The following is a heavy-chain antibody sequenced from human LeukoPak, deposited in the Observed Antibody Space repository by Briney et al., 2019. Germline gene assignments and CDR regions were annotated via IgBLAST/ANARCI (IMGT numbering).Heavy chain of an antibody. CDR2: IYDSGST. D-gene: IGHD3-9*01. CDR3: ARDKNFDWLWWFDR. J-gene: IGHJ5*02. CDR1: GGSISSSSYY. Sequence: PLETLSVTCTVSGGSISSSSYYWGWIRQPPGKGLEWLGIIYDSGSTYYNPSLKCRVTISVDTSKNQFSPKLSSVTAADTAVYYCARDKNFDWLWWFDRWGHGTLVTVYS. V-gene: IGHV4-39*02.